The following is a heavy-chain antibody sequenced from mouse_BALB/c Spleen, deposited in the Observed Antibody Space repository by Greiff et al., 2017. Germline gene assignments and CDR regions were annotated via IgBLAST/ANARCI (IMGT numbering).Heavy chain of an antibody. CDR3: ARKADGYFDY. J-gene: IGHJ2*01. V-gene: IGHV1-77*01. Sequence: VKVVESGAELARPGASVKLSCKASGYTFTDYYINWVKQRTGQGLEWIGEIYPGSGNTYYNEKFKGKATLTADKSSSTAYMQLSSLTSEDSAVYFCARKADGYFDYWGQGTTLTVSS. CDR2: IYPGSGNT. CDR1: GYTFTDYY.